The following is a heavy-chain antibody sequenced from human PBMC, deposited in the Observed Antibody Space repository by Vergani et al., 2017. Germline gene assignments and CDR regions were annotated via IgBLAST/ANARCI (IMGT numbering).Heavy chain of an antibody. Sequence: VQMVESGGGVVQPGRSLRLSCAASGFTFSSYGMHWVRQAPGKGLEWVAVIWYDGSNKYYADSVKGRFTISRDNSKNTLYLQMNSLRAEDTAVYYCARDGGYRVSWGRDYWGQGTLVTVSS. V-gene: IGHV3-33*01. J-gene: IGHJ4*02. CDR2: IWYDGSNK. D-gene: IGHD1-26*01. CDR3: ARDGGYRVSWGRDY. CDR1: GFTFSSYG.